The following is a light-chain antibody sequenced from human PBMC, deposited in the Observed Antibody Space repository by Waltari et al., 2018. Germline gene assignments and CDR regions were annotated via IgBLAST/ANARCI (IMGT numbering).Light chain of an antibody. CDR1: NSDVGAYNY. J-gene: IGLJ3*02. V-gene: IGLV2-11*01. Sequence: QSALTQPRPVSGSPGQSVALSCTGTNSDVGAYNYVSRYQHHPGKAPKLIIFDVSKRPSGVPDRFSGSKSGNTASLTISGLQAEDEADYYCSSTAGDYTWVFGGGTKLTVL. CDR2: DVS. CDR3: SSTAGDYTWV.